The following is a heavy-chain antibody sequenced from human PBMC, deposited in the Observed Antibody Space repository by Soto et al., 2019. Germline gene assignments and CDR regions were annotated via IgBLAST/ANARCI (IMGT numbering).Heavy chain of an antibody. Sequence: SETLSLTCAVYGGSFSGYYWSWIRQPPGKGLERIGEINHSGSTNYNPSLKRRVTISVDTSKNQFSLKPSSVTAADTAVYYCARSPTNGVPFEYWGQGTLVTVSS. D-gene: IGHD2-8*01. V-gene: IGHV4-34*01. CDR1: GGSFSGYY. CDR2: INHSGST. J-gene: IGHJ4*02. CDR3: ARSPTNGVPFEY.